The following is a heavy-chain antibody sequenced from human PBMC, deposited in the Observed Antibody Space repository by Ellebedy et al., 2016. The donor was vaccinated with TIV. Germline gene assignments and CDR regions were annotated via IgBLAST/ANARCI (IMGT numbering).Heavy chain of an antibody. D-gene: IGHD6-19*01. V-gene: IGHV3-74*01. CDR2: LNRDGSSA. CDR1: GFPFSGQG. Sequence: GESLKISCAASGFPFSGQGMHWVRQAPGKGLVWLSRLNRDGSSANYADSVTGRFIISIDNSKNTLYVQMNSLRAEDTTVSYCARGGRYQWLIDYWGHGTLVTVSS. CDR3: ARGGRYQWLIDY. J-gene: IGHJ4*01.